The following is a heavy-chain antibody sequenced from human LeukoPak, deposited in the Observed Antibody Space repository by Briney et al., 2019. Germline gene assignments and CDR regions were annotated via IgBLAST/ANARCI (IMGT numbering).Heavy chain of an antibody. Sequence: GGSLRLSCAASGFTFDDYGMSWVRQAPGKGLEWVSGINWNGGSTGYADSVKGRFTIPRDNAKNSLYLQMNSLRAEDTALYYCARVHCSSTSCPGDYWGQGTLVTVSS. CDR3: ARVHCSSTSCPGDY. V-gene: IGHV3-20*04. J-gene: IGHJ4*02. CDR1: GFTFDDYG. D-gene: IGHD2-2*01. CDR2: INWNGGST.